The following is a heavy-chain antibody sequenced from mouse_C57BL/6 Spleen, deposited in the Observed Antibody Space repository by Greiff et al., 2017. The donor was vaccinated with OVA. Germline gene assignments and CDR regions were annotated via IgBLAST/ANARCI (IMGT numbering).Heavy chain of an antibody. Sequence: QVHVKQSGAELVKPGASVKISCKASGYAFSSYWMNWVKQRPGKGLEWIGQIYPGDGDTNYNGKFKGKATLTADKSSSTAYMQLRSLTSEDSAVYFCARSGGDWYFDVWGTGTTVTVSS. V-gene: IGHV1-80*01. D-gene: IGHD3-1*01. CDR3: ARSGGDWYFDV. CDR1: GYAFSSYW. CDR2: IYPGDGDT. J-gene: IGHJ1*03.